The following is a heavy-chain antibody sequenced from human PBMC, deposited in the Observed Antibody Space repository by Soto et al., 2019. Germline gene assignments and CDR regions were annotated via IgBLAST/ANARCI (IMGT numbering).Heavy chain of an antibody. J-gene: IGHJ6*02. CDR1: GFTFGDYT. Sequence: GGSLRLSCVASGFTFGDYTMSWFRQAPGRGLEWVSFIRSKAYGATTEYAASVKGRFTISRDDSKSIAYLQMNSLKSEDTAVYYCARDLASSDNDDFSRMDGWGQGTTVTVSS. D-gene: IGHD4-17*01. CDR3: ARDLASSDNDDFSRMDG. CDR2: IRSKAYGATT. V-gene: IGHV3-49*03.